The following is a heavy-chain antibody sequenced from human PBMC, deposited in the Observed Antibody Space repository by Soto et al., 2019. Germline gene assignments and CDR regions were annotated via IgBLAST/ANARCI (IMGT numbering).Heavy chain of an antibody. CDR1: GYTVTSYA. D-gene: IGHD6-19*01. CDR2: INAGNGNT. V-gene: IGHV1-3*01. Sequence: ASVKVSCKASGYTVTSYAMHWVRQAPGQRLEWMGWINAGNGNTKYSQKFQGRVTITRDTSASTAYMELSSLRSEDTAVYYCARAVAVPADFDYWGPGTLVTVSS. CDR3: ARAVAVPADFDY. J-gene: IGHJ4*02.